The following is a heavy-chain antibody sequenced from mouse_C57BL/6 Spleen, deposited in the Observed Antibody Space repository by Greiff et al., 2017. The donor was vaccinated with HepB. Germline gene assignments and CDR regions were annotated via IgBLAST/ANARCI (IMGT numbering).Heavy chain of an antibody. CDR3: ARSGLRRGGYFDY. D-gene: IGHD2-2*01. V-gene: IGHV1-50*01. J-gene: IGHJ2*01. CDR2: IDPSDSYT. Sequence: QVQLQQPGAELVKPGASVKLSCKASGYTFTSYWMQWVKQRPGQGLEWSGEIDPSDSYTNYNQKFKGKATLTVDTSSSTAYMQLSSLTSEDSAVYYCARSGLRRGGYFDYWGQGTTLTVSS. CDR1: GYTFTSYW.